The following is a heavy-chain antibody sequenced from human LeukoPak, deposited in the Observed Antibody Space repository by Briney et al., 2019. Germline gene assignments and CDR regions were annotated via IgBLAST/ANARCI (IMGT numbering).Heavy chain of an antibody. Sequence: ASVKVSCKASGYTFTSYDINWVRQATGQGLEWMGWMDPNSGNTGYAQKFQGRVTITRNTSISTAYTELSSLRSEDTAVYYCARGVLLQGRGAFDIWGQGSMVTVSS. D-gene: IGHD2-21*02. CDR3: ARGVLLQGRGAFDI. J-gene: IGHJ3*02. CDR1: GYTFTSYD. CDR2: MDPNSGNT. V-gene: IGHV1-8*03.